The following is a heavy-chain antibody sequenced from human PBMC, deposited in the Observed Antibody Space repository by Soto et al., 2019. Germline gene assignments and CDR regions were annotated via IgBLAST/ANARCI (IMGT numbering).Heavy chain of an antibody. D-gene: IGHD3-22*01. CDR3: AAEDYYDSSGKTPFDY. V-gene: IGHV1-58*01. CDR2: IVVGSGNT. CDR1: GFTFTSSA. J-gene: IGHJ4*02. Sequence: ASVKVSCKASGFTFTSSAVQWVRQARGQRLEWIGWIVVGSGNTNYAQKFQERVTITRDMSTSTAYMELSSLRSEDTAVYYCAAEDYYDSSGKTPFDYWGQGTLVTVSS.